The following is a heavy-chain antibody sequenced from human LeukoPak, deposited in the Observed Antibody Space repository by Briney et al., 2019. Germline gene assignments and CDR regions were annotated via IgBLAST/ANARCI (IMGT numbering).Heavy chain of an antibody. CDR1: GFTFSSYA. J-gene: IGHJ4*02. D-gene: IGHD5-18*01. V-gene: IGHV3-30-3*01. Sequence: GGSLRLSCAASGFTFSSYAMHWVRQAPGKGLEWVAVISYDGSNKYYADSVKGRFTISRDNSKNTLYLQMNSLRAEDTAVYYCARGASGYSYGWGQGTLVTVSS. CDR2: ISYDGSNK. CDR3: ARGASGYSYG.